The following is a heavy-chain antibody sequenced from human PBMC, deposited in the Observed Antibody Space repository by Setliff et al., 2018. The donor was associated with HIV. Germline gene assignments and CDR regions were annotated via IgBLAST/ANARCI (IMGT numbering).Heavy chain of an antibody. Sequence: SETLSLTCSVSGGSVNSGGYYWSWIRQPAGKELEWIGHIYNDGSTIYNPSLKSRLTISLDTSKNEFSLMLTSVTAADTAVYYCARSYYNFANGYYYYYYMDVWGKGTTVTVSS. CDR1: GGSVNSGGYY. CDR2: IYNDGST. CDR3: ARSYYNFANGYYYYYYMDV. D-gene: IGHD3-3*01. J-gene: IGHJ6*03. V-gene: IGHV4-61*09.